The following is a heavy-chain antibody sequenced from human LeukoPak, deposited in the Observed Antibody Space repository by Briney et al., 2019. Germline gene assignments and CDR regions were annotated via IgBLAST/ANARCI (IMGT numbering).Heavy chain of an antibody. J-gene: IGHJ3*02. CDR3: TTSVGRSIRAFDI. V-gene: IGHV3-15*01. CDR2: IRSKTDGGTT. Sequence: RPGGSLRLSCAASGFTFSNAWMSWVRQAPGKGLEWVGRIRSKTDGGTTDYAAPVKGRFTISRDDSKNTLYLQMNSLKTEDTAVYYCTTSVGRSIRAFDIWGQGTMVTVSS. CDR1: GFTFSNAW. D-gene: IGHD1-26*01.